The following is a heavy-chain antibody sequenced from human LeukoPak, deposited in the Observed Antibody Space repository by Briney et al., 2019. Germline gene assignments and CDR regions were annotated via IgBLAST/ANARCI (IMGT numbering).Heavy chain of an antibody. CDR1: GGSISSGSYY. CDR3: AREGYDFWSGYLGEPYYYYGMDV. D-gene: IGHD3-3*01. CDR2: ICTSGST. V-gene: IGHV4-61*02. J-gene: IGHJ6*02. Sequence: SETLSPTCTVSGGSISSGSYYWSWIRQPAGKGLEWIGRICTSGSTNYNPSLKSRVAISVDTSKNQFSLKLSSVTAADTAVYYCAREGYDFWSGYLGEPYYYYGMDVWGQGTTVTVSS.